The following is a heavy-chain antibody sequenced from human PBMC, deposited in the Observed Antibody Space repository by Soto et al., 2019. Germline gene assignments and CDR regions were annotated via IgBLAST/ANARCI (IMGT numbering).Heavy chain of an antibody. J-gene: IGHJ6*02. Sequence: SGGSLRLSCAASGFTFSSYAMSWVRQAPGKGLEWVSAISGSGGSTYYADSVKGRFTISRDNSKNTLYLQMNSLRAEDTAVYYCAKLFLWFGELFVPTDVWGQGTTVTVSS. D-gene: IGHD3-10*01. CDR1: GFTFSSYA. V-gene: IGHV3-23*01. CDR2: ISGSGGST. CDR3: AKLFLWFGELFVPTDV.